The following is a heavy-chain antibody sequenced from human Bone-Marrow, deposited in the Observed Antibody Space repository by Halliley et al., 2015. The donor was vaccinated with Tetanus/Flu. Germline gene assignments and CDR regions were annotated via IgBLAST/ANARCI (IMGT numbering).Heavy chain of an antibody. CDR2: IYHTGNS. CDR1: GGSITENY. V-gene: IGHV4-59*12. Sequence: GLVKPSETLSLTCTVAGGSITENYWSWIRQPPGKGLEWIGYIYHTGNSYYNPSLTSRLTISIDRSKNQISLKLTSVTAADTAVYYCARGTLLDAFDVWGPGTRVTVSS. J-gene: IGHJ3*01. CDR3: ARGTLLDAFDV.